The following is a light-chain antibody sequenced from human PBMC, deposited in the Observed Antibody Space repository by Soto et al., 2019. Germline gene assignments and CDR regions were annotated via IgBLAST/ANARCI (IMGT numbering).Light chain of an antibody. V-gene: IGKV1-39*01. CDR3: QQTDSTPQT. CDR2: AAS. CDR1: QSIRNY. Sequence: IQMTQSPSSLSASVGDRVTTSCRARQSIRNYVSWYQQKPGTAPKLLIRAASTLQSGVPSRFSGSGSATDFTLTISSLQIEDFATYFCQQTDSTPQTFGQGTNVEI. J-gene: IGKJ1*01.